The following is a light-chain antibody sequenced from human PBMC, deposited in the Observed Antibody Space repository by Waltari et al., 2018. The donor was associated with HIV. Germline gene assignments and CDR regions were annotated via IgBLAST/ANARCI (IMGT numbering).Light chain of an antibody. CDR3: QQSYSTHS. J-gene: IGKJ2*03. CDR2: AAS. CDR1: KSISSY. Sequence: DIQMTQSPSSLSASVGDRVTITCRASKSISSYLNWYQQKPGKAPKLLIYAASSLQSGGPSRFSGSGSGTDFTLTISSLQPEDFATYYCQQSYSTHSFGQGTKLEIK. V-gene: IGKV1-39*01.